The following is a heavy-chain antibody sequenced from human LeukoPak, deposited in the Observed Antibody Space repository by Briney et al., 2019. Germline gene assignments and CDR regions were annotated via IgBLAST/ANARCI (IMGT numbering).Heavy chain of an antibody. CDR1: GGSISSGPYW. J-gene: IGHJ6*02. CDR3: TRGHSSSAAYLCNGMDV. V-gene: IGHV4-31*03. CDR2: LYYIGNT. Sequence: PSQTLSFTCTVPGGSISSGPYWWSWIRQHPEKGLEWFGYLYYIGNTYYNPSLKSRVSISVDTSENQLYLKLTSVTAADTAVYYCTRGHSSSAAYLCNGMDVWGQGTPVTVSS. D-gene: IGHD3-22*01.